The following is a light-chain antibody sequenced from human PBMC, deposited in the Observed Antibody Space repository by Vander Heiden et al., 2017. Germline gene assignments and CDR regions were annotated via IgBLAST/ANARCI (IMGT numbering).Light chain of an antibody. CDR3: QQVNSYPPFT. J-gene: IGKJ3*01. V-gene: IGKV1-13*02. CDR1: QGISSA. CDR2: DAS. Sequence: AIQLTQSPSSLSASVGDRVTITCRASQGISSALAWYQQKPGKAPKLLIYDASSLESGVPSRFSGSGYGTDFTLTISSRQPEDFATYYCQQVNSYPPFTFGHGTKVDIK.